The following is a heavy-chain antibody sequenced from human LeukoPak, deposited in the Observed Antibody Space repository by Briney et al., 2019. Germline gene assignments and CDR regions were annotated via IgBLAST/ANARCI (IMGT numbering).Heavy chain of an antibody. CDR2: IHPGDSDT. CDR3: ARHPIVGASQSWFDP. D-gene: IGHD1-26*01. V-gene: IGHV5-51*01. CDR1: GYSFTGYW. Sequence: KVGESLKISCKGSGYSFTGYWIGWVRQMPGKGLEWMGIIHPGDSDTRYRPSFEGQVTISADESISTAYLQWSSLTASDTAIYYCARHPIVGASQSWFDPWGQGTLVSVS. J-gene: IGHJ5*02.